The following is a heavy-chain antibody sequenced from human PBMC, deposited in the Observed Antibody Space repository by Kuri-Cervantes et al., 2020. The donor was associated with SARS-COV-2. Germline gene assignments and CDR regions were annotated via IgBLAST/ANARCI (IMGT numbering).Heavy chain of an antibody. CDR2: ISSSSSTI. CDR1: GFTFSSYS. V-gene: IGHV3-48*04. Sequence: GESLKISCAASGFTFSSYSMNWVRQAPGKGLEWVSYISSSSSTIYYADSVKGRFTISRDNAKNSLYLQMNSLRAEDTAVYYCARDFRGDAFDIWGQGTMVTVSS. CDR3: ARDFRGDAFDI. J-gene: IGHJ3*02.